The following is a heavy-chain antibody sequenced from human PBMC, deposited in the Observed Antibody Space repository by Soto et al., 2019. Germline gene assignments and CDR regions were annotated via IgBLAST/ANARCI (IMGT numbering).Heavy chain of an antibody. Sequence: QLQLQESGPGLVKPSETLSLTCTVSGGSISSYNYYWGWIRQPPGKGLEWIGSIYSSGSTYFNPSLKSRVTISVDTSKNQFSLRLSSVTDADTAVYCCGAPCRVRVDYWGQGTLVTVSS. CDR3: GAPCRVRVDY. CDR2: IYSSGST. CDR1: GGSISSYNYY. D-gene: IGHD2-2*01. J-gene: IGHJ4*02. V-gene: IGHV4-39*01.